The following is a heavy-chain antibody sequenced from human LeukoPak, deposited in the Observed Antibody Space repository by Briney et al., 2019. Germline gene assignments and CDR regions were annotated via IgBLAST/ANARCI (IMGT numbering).Heavy chain of an antibody. CDR3: ARLSITNWFDP. CDR1: GFTFSSYS. Sequence: AGGSLRLSCAASGFTFSSYSMNWVRQAPGKGLEWVSSISSSSSYIYYADSVKGRFTISRDNAKNSLYLQMNSLRAEDTAVYYCARLSITNWFDPWGQGTLVTVSS. J-gene: IGHJ5*02. CDR2: ISSSSSYI. V-gene: IGHV3-21*01. D-gene: IGHD2-2*01.